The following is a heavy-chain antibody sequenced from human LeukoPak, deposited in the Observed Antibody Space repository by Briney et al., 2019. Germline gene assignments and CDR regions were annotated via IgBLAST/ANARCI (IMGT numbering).Heavy chain of an antibody. CDR3: AREERVVPAAISRPYYYYYMDV. CDR1: GDSISDYY. J-gene: IGHJ6*03. Sequence: PSETLSLTCAVSGDSISDYYWSWIRQPPGKGLEWIGYIYYTGYTNDNPSLKSRVTMSVDTSKNQFSLKLSSVTAADTAVYYCAREERVVPAAISRPYYYYYMDVWGKGTTVTVSS. CDR2: IYYTGYT. V-gene: IGHV4-59*12. D-gene: IGHD2-2*02.